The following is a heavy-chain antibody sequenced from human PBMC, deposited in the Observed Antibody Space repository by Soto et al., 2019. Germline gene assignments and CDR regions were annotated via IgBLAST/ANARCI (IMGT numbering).Heavy chain of an antibody. CDR1: GFTFKMFW. Sequence: GGSLRLSCAASGFTFKMFWMHWVRQAPGKVPEWVSRINDDGISTNYADSVKGRFTISRDNASNTLFLHMNILRHEDTAVYYCARDLGGPDYWGRGTLVNVSS. CDR2: INDDGIST. V-gene: IGHV3-74*01. D-gene: IGHD3-16*01. J-gene: IGHJ4*02. CDR3: ARDLGGPDY.